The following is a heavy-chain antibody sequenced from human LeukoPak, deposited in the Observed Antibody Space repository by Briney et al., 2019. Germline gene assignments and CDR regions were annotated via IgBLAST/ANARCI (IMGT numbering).Heavy chain of an antibody. J-gene: IGHJ6*03. Sequence: KPSETLSLTCTVSGGSISSSSYYWGWIRQPPGKGLEWIGSIYHSGSTYYNPSLKSRVTISVDTSKNQFSLKLSSVTAADTAVYYCARHHSGSREYYYYYYMDVWGKGTTVTVSS. D-gene: IGHD3-22*01. CDR1: GGSISSSSYY. CDR3: ARHHSGSREYYYYYYMDV. CDR2: IYHSGST. V-gene: IGHV4-39*01.